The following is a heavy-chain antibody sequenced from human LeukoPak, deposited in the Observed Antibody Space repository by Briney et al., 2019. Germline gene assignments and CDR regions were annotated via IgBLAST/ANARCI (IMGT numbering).Heavy chain of an antibody. V-gene: IGHV1-18*01. CDR3: ARDRYYYGSGSYYYY. CDR2: ISAYNGNT. D-gene: IGHD3-10*01. CDR1: GYTFTSYG. J-gene: IGHJ4*02. Sequence: ASVKVSCKASGYTFTSYGISWVRQAPGQGLEWMGWISAYNGNTNYAQKLQGRVTMTTDTSTSTAYMELRSLRSDDTAVYYCARDRYYYGSGSYYYYWGQGTLVTVSS.